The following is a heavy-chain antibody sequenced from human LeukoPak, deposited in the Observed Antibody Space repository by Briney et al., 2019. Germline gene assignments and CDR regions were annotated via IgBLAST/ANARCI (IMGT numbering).Heavy chain of an antibody. J-gene: IGHJ4*02. V-gene: IGHV5-51*01. CDR3: ATSESQTRFDY. Sequence: KVSCKASGYTFTGYYMHWVRQLPGKGLEWMGLIFPGDSETIYSPSFQGQVTLSADKSINTAYLQWSSLKASDTAMYYCATSESQTRFDYWGQGTLVTVSS. CDR1: GYTFTGYY. CDR2: IFPGDSET. D-gene: IGHD1/OR15-1a*01.